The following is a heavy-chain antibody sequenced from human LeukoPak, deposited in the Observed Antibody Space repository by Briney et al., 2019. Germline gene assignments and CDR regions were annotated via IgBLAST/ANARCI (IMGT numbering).Heavy chain of an antibody. CDR3: ARDLTPRIAALYYFDY. CDR1: GYTFTSYG. CDR2: ISAYNGNT. D-gene: IGHD6-13*01. Sequence: ASVKVSCKASGYTFTSYGISWVRQAPGQGLEWMGWISAYNGNTNYAQKLQGRVTMTTDTSTSTAYMELRSLRSDDTAVYYCARDLTPRIAALYYFDYWGQGTLVTVSS. J-gene: IGHJ4*02. V-gene: IGHV1-18*01.